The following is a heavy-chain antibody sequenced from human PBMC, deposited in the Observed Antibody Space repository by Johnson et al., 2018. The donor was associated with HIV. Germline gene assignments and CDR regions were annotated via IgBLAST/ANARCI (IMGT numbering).Heavy chain of an antibody. CDR2: IYTGGST. J-gene: IGHJ3*02. CDR1: GFTVSSNY. CDR3: ARDPGLYYDIWVSAFDS. V-gene: IGHV3-66*01. D-gene: IGHD3/OR15-3a*01. Sequence: EVQLVESGGGLVQPGGSLRLSCAASGFTVSSNYMSWVRQAPGKGLEWVSVIYTGGSTYYADSVKGRFTISRDNSKNTLDLQMNNLRAEDTAVYYCARDPGLYYDIWVSAFDSWGQGTMVTGSS.